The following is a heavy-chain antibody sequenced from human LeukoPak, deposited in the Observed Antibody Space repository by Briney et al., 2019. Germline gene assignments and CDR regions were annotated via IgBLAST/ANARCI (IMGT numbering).Heavy chain of an antibody. CDR3: ASRGVAAAYDAFDI. CDR2: IYYSGST. Sequence: SETLSLTRTVSGGSISSYYWSWIRQPPGKGLEWIGYIYYSGSTNYNPSLKSRVTISVDTSKNQFSLKLTSVTAADTAVYYCASRGVAAAYDAFDIWGQGTMVTVSS. V-gene: IGHV4-59*08. D-gene: IGHD6-13*01. J-gene: IGHJ3*02. CDR1: GGSISSYY.